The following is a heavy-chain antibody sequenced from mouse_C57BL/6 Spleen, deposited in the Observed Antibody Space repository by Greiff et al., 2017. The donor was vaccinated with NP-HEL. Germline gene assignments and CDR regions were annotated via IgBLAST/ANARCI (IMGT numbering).Heavy chain of an antibody. V-gene: IGHV5-4*01. CDR1: GFTFSSYA. D-gene: IGHD2-12*01. CDR3: ARDYVYYFDY. CDR2: ISDGGSYT. J-gene: IGHJ2*01. Sequence: EVQLVESGGGLVKPGGSLKLSCAASGFTFSSYAMSWVRQTPEKRLEWVATISDGGSYTYYPDNVKGRFTISRDNAKNNLYLQMSHLKSEDTAMYYCARDYVYYFDYWGQGTTLTVSS.